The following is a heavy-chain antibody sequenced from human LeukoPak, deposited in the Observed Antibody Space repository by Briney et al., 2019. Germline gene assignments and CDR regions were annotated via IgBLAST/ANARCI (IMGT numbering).Heavy chain of an antibody. V-gene: IGHV3-33*01. CDR1: GFTLSSYG. J-gene: IGHJ4*02. Sequence: PGRSLRLSCAASGFTLSSYGMHWVRQAPGKGLEWVAVIWYDGSNKYYADSVKGRFTISRDNSKNTLYLQMNSLRAEDTAVYYCARDCSGGSCYDGFDYWGQGTLVTVSS. D-gene: IGHD2-15*01. CDR2: IWYDGSNK. CDR3: ARDCSGGSCYDGFDY.